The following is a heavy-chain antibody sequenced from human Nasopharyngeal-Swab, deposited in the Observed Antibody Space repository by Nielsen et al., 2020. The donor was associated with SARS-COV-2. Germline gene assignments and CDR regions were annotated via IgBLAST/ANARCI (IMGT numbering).Heavy chain of an antibody. V-gene: IGHV3-23*01. CDR3: TRLTYYYDSSSGG. CDR2: ISGSGGST. CDR1: GFTFSSYA. Sequence: GESLKISCAASGFTFSSYAMSWVRQAPGKGLEWVSAISGSGGSTYYADSVKGRFTISRDNSKNTLYLQMNSLRAEDTAVYYCTRLTYYYDSSSGGWGQGTLVTVSS. D-gene: IGHD3-22*01. J-gene: IGHJ4*02.